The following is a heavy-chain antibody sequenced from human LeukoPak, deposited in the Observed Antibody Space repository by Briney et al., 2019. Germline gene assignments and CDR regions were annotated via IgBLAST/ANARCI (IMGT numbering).Heavy chain of an antibody. D-gene: IGHD6-19*01. Sequence: GGSLRLSCAASGFTLSSYAMSWVRQAPGKGLEWVSAISGSGGSTYYADSVKGRFTISRDNSKNTLYLQMNSLRVEDTAVYYCAKDSYSSGWFSDFQHWGQGTLVTVSS. J-gene: IGHJ1*01. CDR3: AKDSYSSGWFSDFQH. V-gene: IGHV3-23*01. CDR2: ISGSGGST. CDR1: GFTLSSYA.